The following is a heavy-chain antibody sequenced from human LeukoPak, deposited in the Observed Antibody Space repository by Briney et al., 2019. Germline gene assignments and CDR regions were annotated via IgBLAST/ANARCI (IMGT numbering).Heavy chain of an antibody. CDR2: IYYSGST. CDR1: GGSISSSSYY. D-gene: IGHD2-2*01. CDR3: ARRAPAAIDY. V-gene: IGHV4-39*01. J-gene: IGHJ4*02. Sequence: SETLSLTCTVSGGSISSSSYYWGWIRQPPGTGLEWFGSIYYSGSTYYNPSLKSRVTISVDTSKNQFSLKLSSVTAADTAVYYCARRAPAAIDYWGQGTLVTVSS.